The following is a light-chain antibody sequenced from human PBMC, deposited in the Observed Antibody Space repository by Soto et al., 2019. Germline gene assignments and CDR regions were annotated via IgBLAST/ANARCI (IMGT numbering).Light chain of an antibody. CDR2: GAS. J-gene: IGKJ3*01. CDR3: QQHYTWPPF. Sequence: EIVMTQSPATLSVSPGERAILSCRASQSISSDLAWYQQKPGQAPRLLINGASNRATGIPVRFSGSGSGTEFTLTISSLQSEDFAVYYCQQHYTWPPFFGPGTKVDIK. CDR1: QSISSD. V-gene: IGKV3-15*01.